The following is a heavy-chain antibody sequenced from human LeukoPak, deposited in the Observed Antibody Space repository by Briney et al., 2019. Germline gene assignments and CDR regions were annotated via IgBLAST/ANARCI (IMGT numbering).Heavy chain of an antibody. CDR3: ARDRAWAFTVGYYYYYYMDV. CDR1: GYTFTSYG. Sequence: ASVKVSCKASGYTFTSYGISWVPRAPGQGLEWMGWISAYNGNTNYAQKLQGRVTMTPDTSTSTAYMELRSLRSDDTAVYYCARDRAWAFTVGYYYYYYMDVWGKGTTVTVSS. J-gene: IGHJ6*03. V-gene: IGHV1-18*01. CDR2: ISAYNGNT. D-gene: IGHD4-11*01.